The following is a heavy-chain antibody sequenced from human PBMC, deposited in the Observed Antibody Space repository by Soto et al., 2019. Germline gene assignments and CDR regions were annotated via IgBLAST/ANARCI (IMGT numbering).Heavy chain of an antibody. Sequence: GSLRLSCTASGFTFTSYSIDWVRQTPGKGLEWVSNISSSSTIYYSDSVKGRFTISRDNAKNSLYLQMNSLRDEDTAVYYCARDPYYDSSGYCFDPWGQGTLVTVSS. V-gene: IGHV3-48*02. D-gene: IGHD3-22*01. J-gene: IGHJ5*02. CDR3: ARDPYYDSSGYCFDP. CDR2: ISSSSTI. CDR1: GFTFTSYS.